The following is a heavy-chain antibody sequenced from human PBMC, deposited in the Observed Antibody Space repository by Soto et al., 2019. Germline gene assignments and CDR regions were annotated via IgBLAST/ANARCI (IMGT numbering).Heavy chain of an antibody. J-gene: IGHJ4*02. CDR3: ARPVSSSSDY. D-gene: IGHD6-6*01. CDR1: GYSFTTYW. CDR2: INPRDSDT. Sequence: HGESLKISCKGSGYSFTTYWIGWVRQMPGKGLEWMGIINPRDSDTRYSPSFQGQVTISADKSINTAYLQWSSLKASDTAMYYCARPVSSSSDYWGQGTLVTVAS. V-gene: IGHV5-51*01.